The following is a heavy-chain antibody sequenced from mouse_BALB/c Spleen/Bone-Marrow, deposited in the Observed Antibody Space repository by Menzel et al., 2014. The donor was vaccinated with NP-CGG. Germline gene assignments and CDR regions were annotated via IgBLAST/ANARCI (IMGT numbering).Heavy chain of an antibody. V-gene: IGHV1-67*01. D-gene: IGHD2-4*01. CDR3: GKGIYCDSTWYAY. CDR2: ISTYSGNT. J-gene: IGHJ3*01. Sequence: QVQLQQSGPELVRPGVSVKISCKGSGYTFTDYAMHWVKQSHAKSLEWIGVISTYSGNTNYNQKFKGKATMTVDKSSSTAYMVLERLETEDYAINYCGKGIYCDSTWYAYWGQGTLITVS. CDR1: GYTFTDYA.